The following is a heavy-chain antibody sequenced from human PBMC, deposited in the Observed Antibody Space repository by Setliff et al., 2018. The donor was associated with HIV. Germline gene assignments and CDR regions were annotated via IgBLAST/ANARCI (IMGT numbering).Heavy chain of an antibody. CDR1: GGSFTGSDYY. D-gene: IGHD1-1*01. CDR2: IYHSGPT. J-gene: IGHJ5*02. CDR3: ARLEQLINWFDP. Sequence: SETLSLTCTVSGGSFTGSDYYWAWVRQAPGKGLEWIGSIYHSGPTYYNPSLKGRITMSVDTSRNQFSLRLTYVTATDTAVYFCARLEQLINWFDPWGQGTLVTVSS. V-gene: IGHV4-39*01.